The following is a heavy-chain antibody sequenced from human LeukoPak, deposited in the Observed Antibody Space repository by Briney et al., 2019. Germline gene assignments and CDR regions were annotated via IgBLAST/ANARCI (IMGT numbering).Heavy chain of an antibody. Sequence: GSSVKVSCKASRGTLSSYAISWVRQAPCQGLEWMGGIFPIFGTANYAQKFQGRVTITADKSTSTAYMELSSLRSEDTAVYYCARGASAVRGVTFYYGMDVWGKGTTVTVSS. J-gene: IGHJ6*04. CDR2: IFPIFGTA. D-gene: IGHD3-10*01. V-gene: IGHV1-69*06. CDR3: ARGASAVRGVTFYYGMDV. CDR1: RGTLSSYA.